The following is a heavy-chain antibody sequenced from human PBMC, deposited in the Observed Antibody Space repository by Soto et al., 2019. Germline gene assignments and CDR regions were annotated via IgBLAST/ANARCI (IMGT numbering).Heavy chain of an antibody. CDR2: VDGSGFTS. V-gene: IGHV3-23*01. Sequence: EVQLLESGGGLVQPGGSLRLSCAASGLTFNSYAMTWVRQAPGRGLEWVSGVDGSGFTSYHADSVKGRFTISRDNSKNTLYLQMNSLRAEDTAVYYCAEALGLYCGGDCFDAFDVWGQAAMVSVSS. D-gene: IGHD2-21*02. CDR3: AEALGLYCGGDCFDAFDV. CDR1: GLTFNSYA. J-gene: IGHJ3*01.